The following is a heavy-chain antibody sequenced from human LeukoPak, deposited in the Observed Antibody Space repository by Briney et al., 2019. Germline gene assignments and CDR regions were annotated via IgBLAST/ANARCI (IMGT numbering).Heavy chain of an antibody. CDR3: ARAHTSSWYMDY. CDR1: GGSISRGSYY. CDR2: IYSSGST. V-gene: IGHV4-61*01. J-gene: IGHJ4*02. Sequence: SQTLSLTCTVSGGSISRGSYYWSWIRRPPGKGLEWIGYIYSSGSTYYNPSLKSRVTISIDTSENQLSLRLSSVTAADTALYYCARAHTSSWYMDYWGQGTLVTVSS. D-gene: IGHD6-13*01.